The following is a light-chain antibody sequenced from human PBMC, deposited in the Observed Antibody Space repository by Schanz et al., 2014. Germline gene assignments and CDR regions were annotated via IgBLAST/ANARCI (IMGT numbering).Light chain of an antibody. J-gene: IGLJ3*02. Sequence: ALTQPASVSGSPGQSITISCTGTSSGIGGYKYVSWYQQHPGKAPKLVIYDVTHRPSGVSDRFSGSNSGNTASLTISGLQAEDEADYYCSSYTSSSTLVFGGGTKLTVL. CDR2: DVT. V-gene: IGLV2-14*03. CDR3: SSYTSSSTLV. CDR1: SSGIGGYKY.